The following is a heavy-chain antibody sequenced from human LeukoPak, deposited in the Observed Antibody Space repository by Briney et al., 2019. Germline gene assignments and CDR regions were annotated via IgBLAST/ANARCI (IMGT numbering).Heavy chain of an antibody. CDR2: IRYDGSNK. CDR3: AKAIGDPSKYYHYYMDV. D-gene: IGHD3-10*01. V-gene: IGHV3-30*02. Sequence: GGSLRLSCAASGFTFSSYGMHWVRQAPGKGLEWVAFIRYDGSNKYYADSVKGRFTISRDNSKNTTYLQMNSLRAEDTAVYYCAKAIGDPSKYYHYYMDVWGKGTTVTVSS. J-gene: IGHJ6*03. CDR1: GFTFSSYG.